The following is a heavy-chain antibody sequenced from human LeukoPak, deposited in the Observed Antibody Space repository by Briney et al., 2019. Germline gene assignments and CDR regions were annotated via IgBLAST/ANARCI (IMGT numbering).Heavy chain of an antibody. CDR3: ARAGRGHYYDSSGYYYVGY. CDR1: GYTFTGYY. CDR2: INPNSGGT. V-gene: IGHV1-2*02. Sequence: ASVKVSCKASGYTFTGYYMHWVRQAPGQGLEWMGWINPNSGGTNYAQKFQGRVTMTRDTSISTAYMELSRLRSDDTAVYYCARAGRGHYYDSSGYYYVGYWGQGTLVTVSS. J-gene: IGHJ4*02. D-gene: IGHD3-22*01.